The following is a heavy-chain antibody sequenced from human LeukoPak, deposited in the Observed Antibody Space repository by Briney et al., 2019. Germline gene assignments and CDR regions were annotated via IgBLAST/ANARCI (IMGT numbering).Heavy chain of an antibody. D-gene: IGHD3-10*01. V-gene: IGHV3-21*03. Sequence: PGGSLRLSCAASGFTFSTYNMIWVRQAPGKGLEWVSFIIWMSSDIYYADSVKGRFTISRHKAKNSPSLQRNGLRGEDTAVYFCARLEGDLPGNYFDYWGQGTLVTVSS. CDR1: GFTFSTYN. CDR2: IIWMSSDI. J-gene: IGHJ4*02. CDR3: ARLEGDLPGNYFDY.